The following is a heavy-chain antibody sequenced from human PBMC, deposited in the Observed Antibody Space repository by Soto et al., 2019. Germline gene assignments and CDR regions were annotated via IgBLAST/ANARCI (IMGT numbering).Heavy chain of an antibody. V-gene: IGHV3-30-3*01. CDR1: GFTFSSYA. CDR2: ISYDGSNK. J-gene: IGHJ4*02. CDR3: ARDDTWALVY. Sequence: ESGGGVVQPGRSLRLSCAASGFTFSSYAMHWVRQAPGKGLEWVAVISYDGSNKYYADSVKGRFTISRDNSKNTLYLQMNSLRAEDTAVYYCARDDTWALVYWGQGTLVTVSS. D-gene: IGHD7-27*01.